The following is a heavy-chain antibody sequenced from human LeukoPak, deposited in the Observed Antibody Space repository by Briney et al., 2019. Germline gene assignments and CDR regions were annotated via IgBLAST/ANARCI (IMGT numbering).Heavy chain of an antibody. CDR2: INHSGST. J-gene: IGHJ4*02. Sequence: SETLSLTCAVYGGSFSGYYWSWIRQPPGKGLEWIGEINHSGSTNYNPSLKSRVTISVDTSKNQFSLKLSSVTAADTAVYYCARGRGSGGYYRDYWGQGTLVTVSS. CDR1: GGSFSGYY. D-gene: IGHD3-22*01. V-gene: IGHV4-34*01. CDR3: ARGRGSGGYYRDY.